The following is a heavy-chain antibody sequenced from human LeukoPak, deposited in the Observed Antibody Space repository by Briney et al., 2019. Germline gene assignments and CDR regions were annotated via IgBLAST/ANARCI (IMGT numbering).Heavy chain of an antibody. CDR3: ARGRYDSFFDY. J-gene: IGHJ4*02. Sequence: SETLSLTCTVSGGSISSYYWSWIRQPPGKGLEGIGYIYYSGSTNYNPSLKSRVTISVDTSKNQFSLKLSSVTAADTAVYYCARGRYDSFFDYWGQGTLVTVSS. CDR2: IYYSGST. V-gene: IGHV4-59*01. D-gene: IGHD3-22*01. CDR1: GGSISSYY.